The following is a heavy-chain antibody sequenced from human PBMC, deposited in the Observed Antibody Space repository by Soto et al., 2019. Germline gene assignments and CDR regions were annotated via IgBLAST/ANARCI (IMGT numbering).Heavy chain of an antibody. CDR1: GFTFRSYA. J-gene: IGHJ2*01. D-gene: IGHD2-21*01. CDR3: AKADPRGGGTWYFDL. CDR2: ISGSGGSA. V-gene: IGHV3-23*01. Sequence: EVQLLESGGGLVQPGGPLRLSCAASGFTFRSYAMSWVRQAPGKGLEWVSGISGSGGSAYYADSVKGRLTISRDSSKNTLYLQMSSLRAEDTAVYYCAKADPRGGGTWYFDLWGRGTLVTVSS.